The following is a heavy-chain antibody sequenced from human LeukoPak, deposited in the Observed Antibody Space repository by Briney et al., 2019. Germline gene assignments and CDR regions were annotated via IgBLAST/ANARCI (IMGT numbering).Heavy chain of an antibody. V-gene: IGHV3-66*01. Sequence: GGSLRLSCAASGFTVSSNYMSWVRQAPGKGLEWVSVIYSGGRTYYADSVKGRFTISRDNSKNTLYLQMNSLRAEDTAVYYCARDYDSSPHPAFDYWGQGTLVTVSS. J-gene: IGHJ4*02. CDR1: GFTVSSNY. CDR3: ARDYDSSPHPAFDY. CDR2: IYSGGRT. D-gene: IGHD3-22*01.